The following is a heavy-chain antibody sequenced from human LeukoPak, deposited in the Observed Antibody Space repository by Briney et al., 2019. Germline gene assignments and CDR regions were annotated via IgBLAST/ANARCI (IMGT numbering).Heavy chain of an antibody. J-gene: IGHJ4*02. CDR3: ARETGNLFDY. Sequence: PGGSLRLSCAASGFTLSSYSMNWVRQAPGKGLEWVSYISRGSSTIYYADSVKGRFTISRDNAKNSLYLQMNSLRDEDTAVYYCARETGNLFDYWGQGTLVTVSS. CDR2: ISRGSSTI. CDR1: GFTLSSYS. V-gene: IGHV3-48*02.